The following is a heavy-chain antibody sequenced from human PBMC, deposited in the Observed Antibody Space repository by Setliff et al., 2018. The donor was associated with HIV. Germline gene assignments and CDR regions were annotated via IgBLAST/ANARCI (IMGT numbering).Heavy chain of an antibody. J-gene: IGHJ4*02. CDR3: ARLPACSSSWYGGDY. CDR2: IYYSGST. V-gene: IGHV4-39*01. Sequence: SETLSLTCTVSGGPISSSSYYWGWIRQPPGKGLEWIGSIYYSGSTYYNPSLKSRVTISVDTSKNQFSLKMGYVTAADPAVYYCARLPACSSSWYGGDYWGQGTLVTVSS. CDR1: GGPISSSSYY. D-gene: IGHD6-13*01.